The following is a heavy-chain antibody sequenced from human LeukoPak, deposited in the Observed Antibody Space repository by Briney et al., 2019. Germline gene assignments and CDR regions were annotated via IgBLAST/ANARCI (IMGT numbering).Heavy chain of an antibody. D-gene: IGHD3-16*01. Sequence: GGSLRLSCAAAGFMFSNYIMYWVRQAPGKGLEWVSVISASGGTTDYADSVKGRFTISRDNSKNTLYLQMNNLRAEDTAVYYCAKGGRGTDYSDSWGQGTLVTVSS. CDR3: AKGGRGTDYSDS. V-gene: IGHV3-23*01. CDR2: ISASGGTT. J-gene: IGHJ4*02. CDR1: GFMFSNYI.